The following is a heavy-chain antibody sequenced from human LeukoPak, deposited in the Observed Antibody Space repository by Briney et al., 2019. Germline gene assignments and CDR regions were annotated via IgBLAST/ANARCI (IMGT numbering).Heavy chain of an antibody. CDR3: TVGTTVTTFGY. CDR2: ISGSGGST. J-gene: IGHJ4*02. V-gene: IGHV3-23*01. Sequence: GGSLRLSCAASGFTFSSYWMTWVRQAPGKGLEWVSAISGSGGSTYYADSVKGRFTISRDNSKNTLYLQMNSLRAEDTAVYYCTVGTTVTTFGYWGQGTLVTVSS. D-gene: IGHD4-17*01. CDR1: GFTFSSYW.